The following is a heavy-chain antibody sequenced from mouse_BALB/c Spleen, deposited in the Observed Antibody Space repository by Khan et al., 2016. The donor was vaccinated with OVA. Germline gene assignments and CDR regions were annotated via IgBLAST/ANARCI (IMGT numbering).Heavy chain of an antibody. J-gene: IGHJ4*01. V-gene: IGHV3-2*02. D-gene: IGHD4-1*01. CDR3: ASELGRYYAMDY. Sequence: EVQLQESGPGLVKPSQSLSLTCTVTGYSITSDYAWNWIRQFPGNKLEWMGYISYSGSTTYNPSLKRRISITRDTSKDQFFLQLKSVTSEDTATYYCASELGRYYAMDYWGQGTSVTVSS. CDR1: GYSITSDYA. CDR2: ISYSGST.